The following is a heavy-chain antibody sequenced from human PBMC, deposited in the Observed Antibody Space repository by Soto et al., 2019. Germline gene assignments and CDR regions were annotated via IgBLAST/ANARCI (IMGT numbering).Heavy chain of an antibody. D-gene: IGHD1-26*01. CDR1: GFTFSSYA. Sequence: EVQLLESGGGLVQPGGSLRLSCAASGFTFSSYAMSWVRQAPGKGLEWVSAISGSGGSTYYADSVKGRFTISRDNSKNTLDLQMNSLRAEDTAVYYCANSRSYRLYYFDYWGQGTLVTVSS. CDR2: ISGSGGST. J-gene: IGHJ4*02. CDR3: ANSRSYRLYYFDY. V-gene: IGHV3-23*01.